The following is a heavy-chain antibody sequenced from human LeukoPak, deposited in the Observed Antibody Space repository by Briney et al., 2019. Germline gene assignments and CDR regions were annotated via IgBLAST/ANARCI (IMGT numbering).Heavy chain of an antibody. J-gene: IGHJ5*02. CDR1: GFTFNSYW. Sequence: EGSLRLSCAASGFTFNSYWMHWVRHAPGKGLVWVSRMSGDGRSTSYADSVKGRFTISRDNAKNTLYLQMDSLRGEDTAVYYCAIGYYGSGSYLTPWGQGTLVTVSS. CDR3: AIGYYGSGSYLTP. CDR2: MSGDGRST. D-gene: IGHD3-10*01. V-gene: IGHV3-74*01.